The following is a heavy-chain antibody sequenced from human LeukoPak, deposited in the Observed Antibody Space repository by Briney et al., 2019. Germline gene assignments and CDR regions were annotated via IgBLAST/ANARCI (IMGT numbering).Heavy chain of an antibody. CDR2: IYPGDSDT. CDR3: ATHNSSFGALYYYYGMDV. J-gene: IGHJ6*02. CDR1: GYSFTSYW. D-gene: IGHD6-6*01. V-gene: IGHV5-51*01. Sequence: GESLQISCKGSGYSFTSYWIGWVRQMPGKGLEWMGIIYPGDSDTRYSPSFQGQVTISADKSISTAYLQWSSLKASDTAMYYCATHNSSFGALYYYYGMDVWGQGTTVTVSS.